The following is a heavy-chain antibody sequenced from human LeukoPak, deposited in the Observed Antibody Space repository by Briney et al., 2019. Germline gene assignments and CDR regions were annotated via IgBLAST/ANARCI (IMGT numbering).Heavy chain of an antibody. J-gene: IGHJ3*02. D-gene: IGHD6-19*01. V-gene: IGHV4-39*01. CDR2: IYYSGST. Sequence: SETLSLTCTVSGGSISSSSYYWGWIRQPPGKGLEWIGSIYYSGSTYYNPSLKSRVTISVDTSKNQFSLKLSSVTAADTAVYYCARQVAVAGTSSAFDIWGQGTMVTVSS. CDR1: GGSISSSSYY. CDR3: ARQVAVAGTSSAFDI.